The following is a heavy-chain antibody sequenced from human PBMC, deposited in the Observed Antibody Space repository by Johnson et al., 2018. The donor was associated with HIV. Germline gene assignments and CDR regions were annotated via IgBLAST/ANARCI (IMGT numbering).Heavy chain of an antibody. J-gene: IGHJ3*02. D-gene: IGHD6-25*01. CDR1: GFTVDNYD. CDR3: TKEVPSAITIGDAFDI. Sequence: VQLVESGGSVVRPGGSLRLSCAVSGFTVDNYDMSWVRQAPGKGLEWVGRIKSNTDGGTADYAAPGKGRFTISRDDSITTLYLQMNSLRAEDTAVYYCTKEVPSAITIGDAFDIWGQGTMVTVSS. CDR2: IKSNTDGGTA. V-gene: IGHV3-15*01.